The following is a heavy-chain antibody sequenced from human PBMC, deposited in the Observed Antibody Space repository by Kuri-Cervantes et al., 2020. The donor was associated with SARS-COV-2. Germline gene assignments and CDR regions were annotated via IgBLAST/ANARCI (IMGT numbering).Heavy chain of an antibody. V-gene: IGHV1-46*01. D-gene: IGHD3-10*01. CDR3: ARELYGPADY. CDR1: GYTFTGYY. CDR2: MNFDGGSSA. J-gene: IGHJ4*02. Sequence: ASVKVSCKASGYTFTGYYIHWVRQAPGHGLEWMGIMNFDGGSSAGYARQFQGRVTMTRDTSTNTVYLELNSLGFEDTAVYYCARELYGPADYWGQGTLVTVSS.